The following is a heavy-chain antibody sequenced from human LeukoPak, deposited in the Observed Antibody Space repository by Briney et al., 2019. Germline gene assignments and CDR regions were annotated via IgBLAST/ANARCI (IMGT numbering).Heavy chain of an antibody. J-gene: IGHJ4*02. CDR3: ARVRGGYYFDY. V-gene: IGHV3-7*05. CDR2: IKQHGNEK. CDR1: GFIFSSYW. D-gene: IGHD3-16*01. Sequence: PGGSLRLSCAASGFIFSSYWMTWVRQAPGKGLEWVANIKQHGNEKYYVDSVKGRFTICRDYAKNSLHRQMNSLRVEDMGVYYCARVRGGYYFDYWGQGTLVTVSS.